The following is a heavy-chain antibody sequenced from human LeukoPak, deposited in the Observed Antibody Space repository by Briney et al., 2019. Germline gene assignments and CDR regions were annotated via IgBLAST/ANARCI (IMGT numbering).Heavy chain of an antibody. V-gene: IGHV4-34*01. CDR2: INHSGST. Sequence: PSETLSLTCAVYGGSFSGYYWSWIRQPPGKGLGWIGEINHSGSTNYNPSLKSRVTISVDTSKNQFSLKLSSVTAADTAVYYCARFRKYYDFWSGHYNWFDPWGQGTLVTVSS. D-gene: IGHD3-3*01. CDR1: GGSFSGYY. J-gene: IGHJ5*02. CDR3: ARFRKYYDFWSGHYNWFDP.